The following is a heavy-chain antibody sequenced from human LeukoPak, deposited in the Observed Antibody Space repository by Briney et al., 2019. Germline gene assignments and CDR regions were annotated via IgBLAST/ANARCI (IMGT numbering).Heavy chain of an antibody. CDR1: GFTFSSYT. D-gene: IGHD2-2*01. CDR3: ARDLVPADNAC. V-gene: IGHV3-48*01. J-gene: IGHJ4*02. CDR2: ISSSSTTI. Sequence: GGSLRLSCAASGFTFSSYTMNWVRQAPGKGLEWVSYISSSSTTIYYPDSVEGRFTISRDNAKNSLYLQMNSLRAEDTAVYYCARDLVPADNACWGQGTLVTVSS.